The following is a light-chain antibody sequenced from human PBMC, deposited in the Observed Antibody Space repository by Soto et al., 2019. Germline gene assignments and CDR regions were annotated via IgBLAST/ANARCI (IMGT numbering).Light chain of an antibody. J-gene: IGKJ1*01. Sequence: EILLTQSPSTLSASVGDRATITCRASQRISTWLAWYQQQPGSAPKLLIYDASTLQSGVPSRFSGSGSGAEFTLTIDNLQPEDFATYYCQQYHLYWTFGPGTKVDIK. CDR2: DAS. CDR1: QRISTW. CDR3: QQYHLYWT. V-gene: IGKV1-5*01.